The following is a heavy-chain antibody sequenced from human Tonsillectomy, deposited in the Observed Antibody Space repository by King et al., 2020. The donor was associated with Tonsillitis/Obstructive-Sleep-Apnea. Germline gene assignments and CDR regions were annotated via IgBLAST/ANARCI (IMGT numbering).Heavy chain of an antibody. CDR3: ARESDSL. V-gene: IGHV3-7*03. D-gene: IGHD2-21*01. CDR1: GFNFRNYW. Sequence: DVQLVESGGGLVQPGGSLRLSCAASGFNFRNYWMSWVRQAPGKGLEWVANIKQDESEKYYVDSVKGRFTISRDNAKNSQYLQMNSLRAEDTAVYYCARESDSLWGKGTLVTVSS. CDR2: IKQDESEK. J-gene: IGHJ4*02.